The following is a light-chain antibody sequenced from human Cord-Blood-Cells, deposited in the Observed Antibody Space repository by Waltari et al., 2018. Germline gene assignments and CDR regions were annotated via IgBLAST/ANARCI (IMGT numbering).Light chain of an antibody. Sequence: QSALTQPASVSGSPGQSITISCTGTSSDDGGYNYASWYQQHPGKALKLMIYDVSNRPSGVSNRFSGSKSGNTASLTISGLQAEDEADYYCSSYTSSSTYVFGTGTKVTVL. CDR1: SSDDGGYNY. J-gene: IGLJ1*01. CDR3: SSYTSSSTYV. CDR2: DVS. V-gene: IGLV2-14*01.